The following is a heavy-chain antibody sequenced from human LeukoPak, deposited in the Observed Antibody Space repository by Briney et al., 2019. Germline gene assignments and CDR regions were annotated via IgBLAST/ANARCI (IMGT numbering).Heavy chain of an antibody. CDR3: ARLIVVPLAGFFDY. V-gene: IGHV4-30-4*08. CDR1: GGSISSGDYY. CDR2: IHYSGSA. J-gene: IGHJ4*02. Sequence: PSETLSLTCTVSGGSISSGDYYWSWIRQHPGKGLEWIGYIHYSGSAYYNPSLKSRVTISVDTSKNQFSLKLSSVTAADTAVYYCARLIVVPLAGFFDYWGQGTLVTVSS. D-gene: IGHD2-2*01.